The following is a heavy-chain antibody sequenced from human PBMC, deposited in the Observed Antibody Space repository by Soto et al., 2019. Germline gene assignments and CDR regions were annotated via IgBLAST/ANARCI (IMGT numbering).Heavy chain of an antibody. J-gene: IGHJ5*02. Sequence: QLQLQESGSGLVKPSQTLSLTCAVSGGSISSGGYSWSWIRQRPGKVLEWIGYIYHSGSTHYNPSLKSRVTISVDRSKYQSAVKLSSVTAADTAVYYWARVPGPWGQGTLVTVSS. V-gene: IGHV4-30-2*01. CDR3: ARVPGP. CDR2: IYHSGST. CDR1: GGSISSGGYS.